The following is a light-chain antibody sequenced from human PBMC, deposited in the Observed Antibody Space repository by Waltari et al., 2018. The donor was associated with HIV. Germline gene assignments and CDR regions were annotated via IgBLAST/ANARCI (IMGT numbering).Light chain of an antibody. CDR2: KAS. J-gene: IGKJ5*01. CDR3: QQYNRDPS. CDR1: KDITSW. V-gene: IGKV1-5*03. Sequence: DIHMTQSPSTLSEFVGDRVTITCRASKDITSWLVWYQQKPGKAPKLLLRKASVLESGGSSRFSGSGSGTELTLIIDSLYPDYFATYYCQQYNRDPSFGQGTRLEMK.